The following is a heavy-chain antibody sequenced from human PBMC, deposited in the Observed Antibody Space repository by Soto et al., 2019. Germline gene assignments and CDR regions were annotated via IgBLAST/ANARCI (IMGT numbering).Heavy chain of an antibody. Sequence: SVKSFSTVPGCTISELSMHWVRQAPGKGLEWMGSFDPENGETIYAQKFQGRVTMTEDTSTDTAYMQLSSLRSDHTDVSYCATDVHPLALGYWG. J-gene: IGHJ4*01. V-gene: IGHV1-24*01. CDR2: FDPENGET. CDR3: ATDVHPLALGY. CDR1: GCTISELS. D-gene: IGHD1-1*01.